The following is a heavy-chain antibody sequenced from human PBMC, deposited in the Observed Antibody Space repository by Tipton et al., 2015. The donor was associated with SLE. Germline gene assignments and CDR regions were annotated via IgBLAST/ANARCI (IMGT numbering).Heavy chain of an antibody. CDR3: ARYFYDSSGVCLFDL. CDR1: GGSISSYY. J-gene: IGHJ4*02. D-gene: IGHD3-22*01. CDR2: IYHSGDT. V-gene: IGHV4-59*04. Sequence: TLSLTCTVSGGSISSYYWSWIRQPPGKGPEWIGTIYHSGDTYYNPSLQGRLSMSLDTSKNQLSLQLSSVTSADTAVYYCARYFYDSSGVCLFDLWGQGTLVTVSS.